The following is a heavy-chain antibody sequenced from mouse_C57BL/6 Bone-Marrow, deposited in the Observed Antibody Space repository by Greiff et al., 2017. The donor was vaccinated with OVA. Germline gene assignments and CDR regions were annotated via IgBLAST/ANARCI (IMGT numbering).Heavy chain of an antibody. CDR1: GYTFTSYW. CDR2: IYPSDSET. CDR3: ARTLTTVVATDWYFDV. J-gene: IGHJ1*03. V-gene: IGHV1-61*01. D-gene: IGHD1-1*01. Sequence: QVQLQQPGAELVRPGSSVKLSCKASGYTFTSYWMDWVKQRPGQGLEWIGNIYPSDSETHYNQKFKDKATLTVDKSSSTAYMQLSSLTSEDSAVYYCARTLTTVVATDWYFDVWGTGTTVTVSS.